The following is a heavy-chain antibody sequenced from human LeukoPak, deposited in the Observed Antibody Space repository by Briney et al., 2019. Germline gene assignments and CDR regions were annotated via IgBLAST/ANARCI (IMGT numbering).Heavy chain of an antibody. CDR3: ARGLLPAGDYVWYFDL. V-gene: IGHV1-18*04. Sequence: ASVKVSCKASGYTFTSYGISWVRQAPGQGLEWMGWISAYNGNTNYAQKLQGRVTMTTDTSTSTAYMELSSLRSEDTAVYYCARGLLPAGDYVWYFDLWGRGTLVTVSS. D-gene: IGHD4-17*01. CDR2: ISAYNGNT. CDR1: GYTFTSYG. J-gene: IGHJ2*01.